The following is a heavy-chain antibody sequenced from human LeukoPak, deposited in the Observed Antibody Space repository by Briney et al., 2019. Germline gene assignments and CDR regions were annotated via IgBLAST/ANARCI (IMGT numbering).Heavy chain of an antibody. Sequence: PGGSLRLSCAASGFTFSSYDMHWVRQATGKGLEWVSAIGTAGDTYYPGSVKGRFTISRENAKNSLYLQMNSLRAEDTALYYCARVEYSGSYFTFDYWGQGTLVTVSS. J-gene: IGHJ4*02. V-gene: IGHV3-13*01. D-gene: IGHD1-26*01. CDR1: GFTFSSYD. CDR3: ARVEYSGSYFTFDY. CDR2: IGTAGDT.